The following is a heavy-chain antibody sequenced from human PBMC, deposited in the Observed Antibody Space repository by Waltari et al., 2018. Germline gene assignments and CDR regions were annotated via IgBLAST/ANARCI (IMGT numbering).Heavy chain of an antibody. J-gene: IGHJ4*02. CDR2: IYHSGST. CDR1: GYSISSGYY. D-gene: IGHD6-13*01. CDR3: ARRVRIAAAGLYYFDY. Sequence: QVQLQESPPRPLKPSETLSLTCAVSGYSISSGYYWGWIRQPPGKGLEWIGSIYHSGSTYYNPSLKSRVTISVDTSKNQFSLKLSSVTAADTAVYYCARRVRIAAAGLYYFDYWGQGTLVTVSS. V-gene: IGHV4-38-2*01.